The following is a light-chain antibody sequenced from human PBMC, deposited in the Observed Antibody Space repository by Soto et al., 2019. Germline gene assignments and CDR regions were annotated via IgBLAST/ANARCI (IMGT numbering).Light chain of an antibody. J-gene: IGKJ2*01. Sequence: DIQMTQSPSSLSASVGDRVTITCRASQDILNYVGWFQQKPGKAPKSLIYGASSLHSGVPSRFSGSGFGTDFSLTISSLQPEDFATYYYQHYASTVSTFGQGTTLEV. CDR1: QDILNY. CDR2: GAS. V-gene: IGKV1-16*01. CDR3: QHYASTVST.